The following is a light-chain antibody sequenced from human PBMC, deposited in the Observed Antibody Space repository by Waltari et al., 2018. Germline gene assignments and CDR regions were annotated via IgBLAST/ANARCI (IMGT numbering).Light chain of an antibody. CDR1: DIGTKS. CDR2: YDS. V-gene: IGLV3-21*04. CDR3: QVWDRTADQVI. Sequence: SYVLTQPPSVSVAPGKTAKITCGGNDIGTKSVHWYRQKPGQAPVLVIYYDSDRPSGIPERVSGCNAGNTAALFITSVEAGDEADYYWQVWDRTADQVIFGGGTKLNVL. J-gene: IGLJ2*01.